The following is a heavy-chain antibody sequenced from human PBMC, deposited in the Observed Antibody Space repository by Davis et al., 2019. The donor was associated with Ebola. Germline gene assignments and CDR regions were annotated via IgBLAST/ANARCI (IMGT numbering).Heavy chain of an antibody. J-gene: IGHJ4*02. D-gene: IGHD3-22*01. Sequence: SQTLSLTCAVYGGSFSGYYWSWIRQPPGKGLEWIGEINHSGSTNYNPSLKSRVTISVDTSKNQFSLKLSSVTAADTAVYYCASSSGYYSSHFDYWGQGTLVTVSS. V-gene: IGHV4-34*01. CDR3: ASSSGYYSSHFDY. CDR1: GGSFSGYY. CDR2: INHSGST.